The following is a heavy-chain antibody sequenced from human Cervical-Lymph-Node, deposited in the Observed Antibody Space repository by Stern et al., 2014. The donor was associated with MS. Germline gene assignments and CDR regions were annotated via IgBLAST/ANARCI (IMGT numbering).Heavy chain of an antibody. CDR3: AREGEYCSGSRCYPFLDY. CDR1: GGSLRSYY. J-gene: IGHJ4*02. CDR2: IYYTGSV. Sequence: QMQLVQSGPGLVKPSETLSLTCTVSGGSLRSYYWNWIRQAPGKGLEWLGVIYYTGSVNYNPSLSSRVAMSVDTSKNQFSLTVSSVTAADTAVYYCAREGEYCSGSRCYPFLDYWGQGTLVTVSS. D-gene: IGHD2-15*01. V-gene: IGHV4-59*01.